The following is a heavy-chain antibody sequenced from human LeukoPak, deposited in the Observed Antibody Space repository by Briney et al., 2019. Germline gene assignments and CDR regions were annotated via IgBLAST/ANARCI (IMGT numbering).Heavy chain of an antibody. J-gene: IGHJ5*01. Sequence: SETLSLTCTVSGDSVSSSDYYWVWLPQPPGKGLEWIGTVSYNVITYYPPSLQSRLSISIDTPKNQFSLTLTSVTAADTAVYYCASSSSWYRFDFWGQGTLVTVSS. V-gene: IGHV4-39*01. CDR1: GDSVSSSDYY. D-gene: IGHD6-13*01. CDR2: VSYNVIT. CDR3: ASSSSWYRFDF.